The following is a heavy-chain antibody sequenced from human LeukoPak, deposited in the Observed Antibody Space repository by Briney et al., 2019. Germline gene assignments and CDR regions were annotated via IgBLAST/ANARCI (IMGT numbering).Heavy chain of an antibody. J-gene: IGHJ4*02. CDR1: GFTFSSYS. CDR3: ARVYTTSSSWYGDFDY. Sequence: QAGGSLRLSGAASGFTFSSYSMNWVRQAPGKGLEWVSYISSSGSTIYYADSVKGRFTISRDNAKNSLYLQMNSLRAEDTAVYYCARVYTTSSSWYGDFDYWGQGTLVTVSS. D-gene: IGHD6-13*01. CDR2: ISSSGSTI. V-gene: IGHV3-48*01.